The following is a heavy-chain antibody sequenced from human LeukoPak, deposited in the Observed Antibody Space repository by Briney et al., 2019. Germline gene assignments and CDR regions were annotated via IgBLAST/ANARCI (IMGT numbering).Heavy chain of an antibody. V-gene: IGHV3-23*01. D-gene: IGHD3-9*01. CDR3: AKDPDSYYDILTGYYVDY. J-gene: IGHJ4*02. CDR1: GFTFSTYG. CDR2: ISGSGGRT. Sequence: GGSLRLSCAASGFTFSTYGMSWVRQAPGKGLDWVSAISGSGGRTSYADSVAGRFTVSRDNSKNTLYLQMNSLRAEDTAVYYCAKDPDSYYDILTGYYVDYWGQGTLVTVSS.